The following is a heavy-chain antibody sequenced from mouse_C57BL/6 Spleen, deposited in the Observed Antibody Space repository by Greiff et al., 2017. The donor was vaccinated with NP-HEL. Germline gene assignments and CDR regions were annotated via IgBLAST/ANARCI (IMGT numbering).Heavy chain of an antibody. CDR3: ARVYGNLAWFAY. Sequence: EVKLMESEGGLVQPGSSMKLSCTASGFTFSDYYMAWVRQVPEKGLEWVANINYDGSSTYYLDSLKSRFIISRDNAKNILYLQMSSLKSEDTATYYCARVYGNLAWFAYWGQGTLVTVSA. D-gene: IGHD2-1*01. J-gene: IGHJ3*01. CDR2: INYDGSST. V-gene: IGHV5-16*01. CDR1: GFTFSDYY.